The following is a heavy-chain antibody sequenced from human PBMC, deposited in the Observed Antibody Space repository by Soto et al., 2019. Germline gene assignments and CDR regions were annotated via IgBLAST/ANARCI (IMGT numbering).Heavy chain of an antibody. CDR1: GGTFSSYA. V-gene: IGHV1-69*01. CDR2: IIPIFGTA. D-gene: IGHD3-22*01. CDR3: ARGPDYYDSSGYYVFDY. Sequence: QVQLVQSGAEVKKPVSSVKVSCKASGGTFSSYAISWVRQAPGQGLEWMGGIIPIFGTANYAQKFQGRVTITADESTSTAYMELSSLRSEDTAVYYCARGPDYYDSSGYYVFDYWGQGTLVTVSS. J-gene: IGHJ4*02.